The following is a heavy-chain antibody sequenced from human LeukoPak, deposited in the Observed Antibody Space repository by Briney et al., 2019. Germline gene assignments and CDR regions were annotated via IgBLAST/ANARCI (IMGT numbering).Heavy chain of an antibody. Sequence: GGSLRLSCAASGFIFSNYWMSWVRHAPGKGLEWVANIKPDGSDKYYVDSVKGRFTISRDNAKTSLYLQMNSLRAEDTAVYYCATGTVGRGGSDYWGQGTLLTVSS. CDR3: ATGTVGRGGSDY. CDR2: IKPDGSDK. V-gene: IGHV3-7*02. J-gene: IGHJ4*02. CDR1: GFIFSNYW. D-gene: IGHD3-10*01.